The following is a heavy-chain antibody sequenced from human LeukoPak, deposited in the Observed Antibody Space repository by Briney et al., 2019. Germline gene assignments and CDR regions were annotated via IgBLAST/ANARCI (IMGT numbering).Heavy chain of an antibody. J-gene: IGHJ3*02. D-gene: IGHD2/OR15-2a*01. Sequence: GGSLRLSCAASGFTFSRYWMSWVRQAPGKGLEWVANIKLDGSEKYYVDSVKGRFTISRDNAKNSLYLQMNSLRAEDTAVYYCARGISTDAFDIWGQGTMVTVSS. CDR2: IKLDGSEK. V-gene: IGHV3-7*01. CDR3: ARGISTDAFDI. CDR1: GFTFSRYW.